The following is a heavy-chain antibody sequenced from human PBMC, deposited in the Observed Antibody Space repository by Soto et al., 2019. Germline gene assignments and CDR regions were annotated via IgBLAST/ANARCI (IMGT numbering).Heavy chain of an antibody. D-gene: IGHD5-12*01. Sequence: KTSETLSLTCTVSGGSISTYYWSWIRQSPGKGLEWIGFIYYTGSTNHNPSLKSRVTISVDTSKNQFSLKLSSVTAADTAIYYCAREVGSGYDLDHFDYWGQGTLVTVSS. CDR3: AREVGSGYDLDHFDY. CDR2: IYYTGST. J-gene: IGHJ4*02. CDR1: GGSISTYY. V-gene: IGHV4-59*01.